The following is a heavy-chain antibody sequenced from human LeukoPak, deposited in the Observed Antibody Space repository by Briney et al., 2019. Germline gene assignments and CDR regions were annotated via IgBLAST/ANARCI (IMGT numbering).Heavy chain of an antibody. J-gene: IGHJ3*02. Sequence: SETLSLTCTVSAGSISSYYWSWIRQPPGKGLEWIGYIYYSGSTNYNPSLKSRVTISVDTSKNQFSLQLNSVTPEDTAVYYCARGGLISLANTPLGAFDIWGQGTMASVSS. CDR1: AGSISSYY. CDR2: IYYSGST. D-gene: IGHD3/OR15-3a*01. V-gene: IGHV4-59*12. CDR3: ARGGLISLANTPLGAFDI.